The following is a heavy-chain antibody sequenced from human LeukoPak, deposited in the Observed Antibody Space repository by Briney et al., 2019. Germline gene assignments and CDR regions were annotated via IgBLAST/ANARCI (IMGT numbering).Heavy chain of an antibody. CDR1: GGSFNGYY. D-gene: IGHD4-17*01. CDR2: INHSGST. CDR3: ARSPVTTWWFDP. V-gene: IGHV4-34*01. Sequence: SETLSLTCAVYGGSFNGYYWSWIRQPPGKGLEWIGEINHSGSTNYSPSLKSRVTLSVDTSKNQFSLRLSSVTAADTAVYYCARSPVTTWWFDPWGQGTLATVSS. J-gene: IGHJ5*02.